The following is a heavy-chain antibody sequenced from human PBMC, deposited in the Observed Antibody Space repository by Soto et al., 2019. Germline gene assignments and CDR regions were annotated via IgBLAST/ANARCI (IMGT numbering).Heavy chain of an antibody. Sequence: QVQLQESGPGLVKPSQTLSLTCTVSGGSISSGGYYWSWIRQHPGKGLEWIVYIYYSGSTYYNPSIKSRVTISVDTSKNQFSLKLSSVTAADTAVYYCARDQSCSGGSCYSGDYFDYWGQGTLVTVSS. CDR1: GGSISSGGYY. CDR3: ARDQSCSGGSCYSGDYFDY. CDR2: IYYSGST. J-gene: IGHJ4*02. V-gene: IGHV4-31*03. D-gene: IGHD2-15*01.